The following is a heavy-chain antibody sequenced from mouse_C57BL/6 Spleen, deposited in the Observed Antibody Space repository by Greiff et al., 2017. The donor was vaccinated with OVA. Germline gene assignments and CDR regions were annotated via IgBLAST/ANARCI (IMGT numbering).Heavy chain of an antibody. CDR3: AKSGSEDYAMDY. V-gene: IGHV2-5*01. Sequence: QVQLKESGPGLVQPSQSLSITCTVSGFSLTSYGVHWVRQSPGKGLEWLGVIWRGGSTDYNAAFMSRLSITTDNSKSQVFFKMNSLQADDTAIYYCAKSGSEDYAMDYWGQGTSVTVSS. J-gene: IGHJ4*01. CDR1: GFSLTSYG. D-gene: IGHD1-1*02. CDR2: IWRGGST.